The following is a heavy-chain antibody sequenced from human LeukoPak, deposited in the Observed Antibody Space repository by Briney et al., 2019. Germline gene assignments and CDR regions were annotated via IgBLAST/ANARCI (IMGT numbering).Heavy chain of an antibody. V-gene: IGHV4-39*01. CDR1: GGSISSSSYY. CDR2: MYYSGST. CDR3: ARSGAYYDSSGYYPNYFDH. Sequence: SETLSLTCTVSGGSISSSSYYWGWIRQPPGKGLEWIGSMYYSGSTYYNPSLKSRVTISVDTSKNQFSLKLSSVTAADTAVYYCARSGAYYDSSGYYPNYFDHWGQGTLVTVSS. D-gene: IGHD3-22*01. J-gene: IGHJ4*02.